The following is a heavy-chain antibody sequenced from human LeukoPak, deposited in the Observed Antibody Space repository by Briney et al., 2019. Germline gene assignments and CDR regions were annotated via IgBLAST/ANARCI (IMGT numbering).Heavy chain of an antibody. CDR1: GGTFSSYA. D-gene: IGHD2-2*02. CDR3: ARVYRASNTVKGCLYYYYYMDV. J-gene: IGHJ6*03. V-gene: IGHV1-69*05. CDR2: IIPIFGTA. Sequence: GASVKVSCKASGGTFSSYAISWVRQAPGQGLEWMGGIIPIFGTANYAQKFQGRVTITTDESTSTAYMELSSLRSEDTAVYYCARVYRASNTVKGCLYYYYYMDVWGKGTTVTVSS.